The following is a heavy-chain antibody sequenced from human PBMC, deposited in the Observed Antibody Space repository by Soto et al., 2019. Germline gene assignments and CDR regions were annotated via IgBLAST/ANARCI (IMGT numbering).Heavy chain of an antibody. Sequence: SETLSLTCTVSGGSVSSGSYYWSWIRQPPGKGLEWIGYIYYSGSTNYNPSLKSRVTISVDTSKNQFSLKLSSVTAADTAVYYCARASSSYTVTTPLYYFDYWGQGTLVTVSS. CDR1: GGSVSSGSYY. D-gene: IGHD4-17*01. J-gene: IGHJ4*02. V-gene: IGHV4-61*01. CDR2: IYYSGST. CDR3: ARASSSYTVTTPLYYFDY.